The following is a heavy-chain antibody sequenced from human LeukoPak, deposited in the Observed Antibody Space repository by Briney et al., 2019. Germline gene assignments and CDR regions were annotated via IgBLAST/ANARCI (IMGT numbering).Heavy chain of an antibody. D-gene: IGHD4-17*01. V-gene: IGHV3-21*01. CDR2: ITSDSYI. Sequence: GGSLRLSCAASGFAFSSSNLNWFRQAPGKGLEWVSSITSDSYIYYADSLKGRFSISRDNAKNSLYLQMISLGAEDTAVYYCARADYGDYGVDYWGQGTLVTVSS. CDR3: ARADYGDYGVDY. J-gene: IGHJ4*02. CDR1: GFAFSSSN.